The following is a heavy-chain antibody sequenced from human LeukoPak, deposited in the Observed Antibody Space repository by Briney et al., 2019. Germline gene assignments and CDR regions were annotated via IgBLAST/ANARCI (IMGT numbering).Heavy chain of an antibody. CDR2: ISWSSSTI. Sequence: GGSLRLSCAASGFTFSSYWMSWVRQAPGKGLEWVSYISWSSSTIYYADSVKGRFTISRDNAKNSLYLQMNSLRAEDTAVYYCAELGITMIGGVWGKGTTVTISS. V-gene: IGHV3-48*01. CDR1: GFTFSSYW. D-gene: IGHD3-10*02. CDR3: AELGITMIGGV. J-gene: IGHJ6*04.